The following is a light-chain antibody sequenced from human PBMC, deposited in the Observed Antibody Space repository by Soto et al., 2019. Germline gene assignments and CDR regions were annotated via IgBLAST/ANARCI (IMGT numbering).Light chain of an antibody. CDR2: GSS. CDR3: QQAKDFPLT. CDR1: QAIDDW. J-gene: IGKJ4*01. V-gene: IGKV1-12*01. Sequence: DIQMTQFPSSVSASVGDTVTITCRANQAIDDWLAWYRQKPGKAPKLLMYGSSTLQSGVPSHFSGSRSGTDFILTITSLQPEDFATYFCQQAKDFPLTFGGGTKVEIK.